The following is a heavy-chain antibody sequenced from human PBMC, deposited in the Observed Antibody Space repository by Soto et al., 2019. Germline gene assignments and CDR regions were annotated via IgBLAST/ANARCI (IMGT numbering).Heavy chain of an antibody. Sequence: EVQLVESGGGLVQPGGSLRLSCAASGFTFSYYWMHWVRQAPGKGLVWVSRINGDGSRTSYADSVKGRFTMSRDNAKNXLXLXMXRXXXXXXXXXYXATXXDXREVYPYYGMDVWGQGTTVTVSS. CDR2: INGDGSRT. CDR1: GFTFSYYW. J-gene: IGHJ6*02. V-gene: IGHV3-74*01. D-gene: IGHD3-10*01. CDR3: ATXXDXREVYPYYGMDV.